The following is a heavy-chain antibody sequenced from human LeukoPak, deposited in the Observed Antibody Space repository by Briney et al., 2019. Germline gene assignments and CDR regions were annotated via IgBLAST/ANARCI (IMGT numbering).Heavy chain of an antibody. CDR2: ISAYNGNT. Sequence: ASVKVSCKASGGTFSSYAISWVRQAPGQGLEWMGWISAYNGNTNYAQKLQGRVTMTTDTSTSTAYMELRSLRSDDTAVYYCARDHYDFWSGYPVSLDPWGQGTLVTVSS. CDR3: ARDHYDFWSGYPVSLDP. D-gene: IGHD3-3*01. J-gene: IGHJ5*02. CDR1: GGTFSSYA. V-gene: IGHV1-18*01.